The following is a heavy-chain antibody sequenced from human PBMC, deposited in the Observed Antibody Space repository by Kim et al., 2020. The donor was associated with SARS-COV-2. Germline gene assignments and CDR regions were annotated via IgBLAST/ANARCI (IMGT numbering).Heavy chain of an antibody. J-gene: IGHJ4*02. V-gene: IGHV3-15*01. D-gene: IGHD2-15*01. Sequence: GGSLRLSCAASGFTFSNAWMSWVRQAPGKGLEWVGRIKSKTDGGTTDYAAPVKGRFTISRDDSKNTLYLQMNSLKTEDTAVYYCTTAGYCSGGSCYSEDLPTLPTYFDYWGQGTLVTVSS. CDR2: IKSKTDGGTT. CDR1: GFTFSNAW. CDR3: TTAGYCSGGSCYSEDLPTLPTYFDY.